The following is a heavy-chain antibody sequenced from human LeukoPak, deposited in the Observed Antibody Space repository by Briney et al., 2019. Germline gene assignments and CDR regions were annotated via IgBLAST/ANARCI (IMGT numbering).Heavy chain of an antibody. CDR1: GGSISSGGYY. V-gene: IGHV4-31*03. Sequence: PSETLSLTCTVSGGSISSGGYYWSLIRQHPGKGLEWIGYIYYSGSTHYNPSLKSRVTISVDTSKNQFSLKLSSVTAADTAVYYCARGRLYYDILTGYKPDAFDIWGQGTMVTVSS. J-gene: IGHJ3*02. D-gene: IGHD3-9*01. CDR2: IYYSGST. CDR3: ARGRLYYDILTGYKPDAFDI.